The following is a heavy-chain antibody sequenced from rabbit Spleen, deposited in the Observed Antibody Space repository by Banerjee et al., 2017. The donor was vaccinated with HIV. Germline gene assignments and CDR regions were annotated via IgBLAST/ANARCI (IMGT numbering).Heavy chain of an antibody. CDR3: ARDTASSFSSYGMDL. V-gene: IGHV1S40*01. Sequence: QSLEESGGDLVQPGASLTLTCTASGFTLSSSYWMCWVRQAPGKGLEWIGCINTGGGATYYASWAKGRYTISKTSTTVTLQMTSLTAADTATYFCARDTASSFSSYGMDLWGPGTLVTVS. CDR2: INTGGGAT. D-gene: IGHD8-1*01. J-gene: IGHJ6*01. CDR1: GFTLSSSYW.